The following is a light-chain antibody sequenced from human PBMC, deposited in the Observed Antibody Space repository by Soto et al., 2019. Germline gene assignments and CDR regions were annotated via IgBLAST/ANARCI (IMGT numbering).Light chain of an antibody. CDR1: QTVTSNY. CDR3: QQYLSLPVT. CDR2: GAS. V-gene: IGKV3-20*01. J-gene: IGKJ2*01. Sequence: EVVLTQSPGTLSLSPGERATLSCMASQTVTSNYLAWYQQKPGQAPRLLIYGASSRATDIPHRFSGSGSGTDFTLTISRLEPEDFALYYCQQYLSLPVTFGQGTKLEIK.